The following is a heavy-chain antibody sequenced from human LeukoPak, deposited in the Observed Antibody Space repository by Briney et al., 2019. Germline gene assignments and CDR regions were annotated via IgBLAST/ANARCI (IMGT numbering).Heavy chain of an antibody. J-gene: IGHJ6*03. CDR2: ISSSGSTI. D-gene: IGHD3-3*01. CDR3: ARLSDYDFWSGTNYYYYYMDV. CDR1: GFTFSDYY. V-gene: IGHV3-11*04. Sequence: GGSLRLSCAASGFTFSDYYMSWIRQAPGKAPEWVSYISSSGSTIYYADSVKGRFTISRDNAKNSLYLQMNSLRAEDTAVYYCARLSDYDFWSGTNYYYYYMDVWGKGTTVTVSS.